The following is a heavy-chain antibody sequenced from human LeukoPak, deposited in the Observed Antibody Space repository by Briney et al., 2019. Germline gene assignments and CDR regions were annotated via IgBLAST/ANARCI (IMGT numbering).Heavy chain of an antibody. Sequence: PGGSLRLSCAASGFTVSSNYMSWVRQAPGKGLEWVAVISYDGSNKYYADSVKGRFTISRDNSKNTLYLQMNSLRAEDTAVYYCARGGDTYYYDSSGYWGAYWGQGTLVTVSS. CDR2: ISYDGSNK. J-gene: IGHJ4*02. CDR1: GFTVSSNY. CDR3: ARGGDTYYYDSSGYWGAY. D-gene: IGHD3-22*01. V-gene: IGHV3-30-3*01.